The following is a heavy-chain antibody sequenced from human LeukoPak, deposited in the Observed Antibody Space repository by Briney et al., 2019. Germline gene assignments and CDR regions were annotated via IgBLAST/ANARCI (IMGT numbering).Heavy chain of an antibody. CDR3: ARDWPGITMVRGNPDWFDP. CDR2: ISWDGGSSYDGGST. V-gene: IGHV3-43*01. D-gene: IGHD3-10*01. CDR1: GFAFDDYT. J-gene: IGHJ5*02. Sequence: PGGSLRLSCAASGFAFDDYTMHWVRQPPGKGLKWVSLISWDGGSSYDGGSTYYADSVKGRFTISRDNSKNSLYLQMNSLRAEDTAVYYCARDWPGITMVRGNPDWFDPWGQGTLVTVSS.